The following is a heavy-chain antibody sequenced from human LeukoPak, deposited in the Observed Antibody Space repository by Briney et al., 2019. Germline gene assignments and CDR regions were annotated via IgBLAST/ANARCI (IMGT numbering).Heavy chain of an antibody. CDR2: IYYSGST. CDR3: ARGKLVEIAAAGPEADAFDI. Sequence: SETLSLTCAVSGYSISSGYYWGWIRQPPGKGLEWIGYIYYSGSTNYNPSLKSRVSIPVDTSKNQFSLKLSSVTAADTAVYYCARGKLVEIAAAGPEADAFDIWGQGTMVTVSS. D-gene: IGHD6-13*01. V-gene: IGHV4-61*01. J-gene: IGHJ3*02. CDR1: GYSISSGYY.